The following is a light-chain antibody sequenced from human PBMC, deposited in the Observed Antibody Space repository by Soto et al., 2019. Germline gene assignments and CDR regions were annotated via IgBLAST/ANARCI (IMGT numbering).Light chain of an antibody. J-gene: IGKJ1*01. V-gene: IGKV1-39*01. CDR3: QQSYSTLRT. Sequence: DIQLTQSPSSLSASVGDRVTITCRASQSISIYLNWYQQKPGKAPNLLIYAASRLQSGVPSRFSGSGSGTDFTLTIRSLQPEDFATYYCQQSYSTLRTFGQGNKVEVK. CDR1: QSISIY. CDR2: AAS.